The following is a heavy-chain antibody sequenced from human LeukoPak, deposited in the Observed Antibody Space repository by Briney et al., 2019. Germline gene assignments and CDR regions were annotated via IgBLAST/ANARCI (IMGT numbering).Heavy chain of an antibody. V-gene: IGHV4-34*01. CDR2: INHSGSA. CDR3: ARGRIVVVPADIDAWSHWFDP. CDR1: GGSFSGYY. Sequence: SETLSLTCAVYGGSFSGYYWSWIRQPPGKGLEWIGEINHSGSANHNPSLKSRVTISVDTSKNQFSLKLSSVTAADTAVYYCARGRIVVVPADIDAWSHWFDPWGQGTLVTVSS. J-gene: IGHJ5*02. D-gene: IGHD2-2*02.